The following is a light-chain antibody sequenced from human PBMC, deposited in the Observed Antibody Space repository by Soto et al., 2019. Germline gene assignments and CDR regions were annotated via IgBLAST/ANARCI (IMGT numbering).Light chain of an antibody. V-gene: IGLV2-14*03. J-gene: IGLJ2*01. CDR3: TSYTSTNSYVA. Sequence: QAVLTQPASVSGSPGQSITISCTGTSTDVGGHYYVSWYQQHPGKVPKLIIYDVTDRPSGVSHRFSGSKSGNTASLTISGLQAEDEADYYCTSYTSTNSYVAVGGGTKLTVL. CDR1: STDVGGHYY. CDR2: DVT.